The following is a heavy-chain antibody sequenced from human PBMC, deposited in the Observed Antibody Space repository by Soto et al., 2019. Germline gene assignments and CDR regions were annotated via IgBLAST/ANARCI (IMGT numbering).Heavy chain of an antibody. Sequence: SETLSLTSAVYGGAFSGYYWSRILQPPEKEREGIGEINHSGSTNYNPSLKSRVSILVDASKSQFSLKLTSVTAADTALYYCARDNRGSEAGTKGFDPWGQGTLVTVSS. CDR3: ARDNRGSEAGTKGFDP. CDR2: INHSGST. CDR1: GGAFSGYY. V-gene: IGHV4-34*01. J-gene: IGHJ5*02. D-gene: IGHD6-19*01.